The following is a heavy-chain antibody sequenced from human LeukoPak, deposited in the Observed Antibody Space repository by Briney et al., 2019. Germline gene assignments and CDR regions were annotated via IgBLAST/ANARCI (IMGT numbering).Heavy chain of an antibody. CDR1: GFTFSDYY. CDR3: ARKYDFWSGYYTGFDY. J-gene: IGHJ4*02. V-gene: IGHV3-11*01. D-gene: IGHD3-3*01. CDR2: ISSSGSTI. Sequence: GGSLRLSCAASGFTFSDYYMSWIRQAPGKGLEWVSYISSSGSTIYYADSVKGRFTISRDNAKNSLYLQMSSLRAEDTAVYYCARKYDFWSGYYTGFDYWGQGTLVTVSS.